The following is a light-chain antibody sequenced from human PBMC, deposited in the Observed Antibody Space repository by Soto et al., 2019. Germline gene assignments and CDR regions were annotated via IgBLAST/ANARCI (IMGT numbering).Light chain of an antibody. V-gene: IGKV1-5*01. CDR2: DAS. CDR3: QQYDGN. J-gene: IGKJ3*01. CDR1: QNINNW. Sequence: DIQLTQSPSTLSASVGDRVTLTCRASQNINNWLARYQQKPGKAPKVLIYDASSLESGVPSRFSGSGSGTEFTLTISSLQPDDFATYYCQQYDGNFGPGTKVDIK.